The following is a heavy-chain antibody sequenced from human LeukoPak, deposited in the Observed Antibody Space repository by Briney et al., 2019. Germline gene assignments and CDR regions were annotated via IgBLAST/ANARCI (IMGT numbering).Heavy chain of an antibody. CDR1: GYTFTGYY. CDR2: ISAYNGNT. D-gene: IGHD6-13*01. CDR3: AGAISSSLSGGMDV. V-gene: IGHV1-18*04. Sequence: GASVKVSCKASGYTFTGYYMHWVRQAPGQGLEWMGWISAYNGNTNYAQKLQGRVTMTTDTSTSTAYMELRSLRSDDTAVYYCAGAISSSLSGGMDVWGQGTTVTVPS. J-gene: IGHJ6*02.